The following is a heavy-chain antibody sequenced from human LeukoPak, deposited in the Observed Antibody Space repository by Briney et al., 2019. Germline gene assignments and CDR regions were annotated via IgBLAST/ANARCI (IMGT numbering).Heavy chain of an antibody. V-gene: IGHV4-4*07. CDR1: GGSMNSYY. D-gene: IGHD3-22*01. J-gene: IGHJ3*02. Sequence: SETLSLTCTVSGGSMNSYYWSWIRQPAGKGLGWIGRIYSSGNINYNPSLKSRVTMSVDTTKNQFSLKLSYVTAADTAVYYCARDERGSVVTDVFDIWGQGTMVTVSS. CDR2: IYSSGNI. CDR3: ARDERGSVVTDVFDI.